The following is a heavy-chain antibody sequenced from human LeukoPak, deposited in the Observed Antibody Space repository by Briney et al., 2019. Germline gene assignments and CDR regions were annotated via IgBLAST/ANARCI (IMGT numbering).Heavy chain of an antibody. CDR3: ARGGDGYNSYWFDP. J-gene: IGHJ5*02. CDR1: GGSISSYY. D-gene: IGHD5-24*01. V-gene: IGHV4-59*01. CDR2: IYYSGST. Sequence: SETLSLTCTVSGGSISSYYWSWIRRPPGKGLEWIGYIYYSGSTNYNPSLKSRVTISVDTSKNQFSLKLSSVTAADTAVYYCARGGDGYNSYWFDPWGQGTLVTVSS.